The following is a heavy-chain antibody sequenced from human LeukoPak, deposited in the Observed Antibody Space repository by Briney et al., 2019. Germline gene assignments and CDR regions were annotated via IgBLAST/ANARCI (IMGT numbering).Heavy chain of an antibody. J-gene: IGHJ3*02. V-gene: IGHV4-30-4*01. CDR3: AREPSSSWLPSI. Sequence: PSETLSLTCTVSGGSISSGVYYWSWIRQPPGKGLEWIGYIYYSGSTYYNPSLKSRVTISVDTSKNQFSLKLSSVTAADTAVYYCAREPSSSWLPSIWGQGTMVTVSS. CDR2: IYYSGST. D-gene: IGHD6-13*01. CDR1: GGSISSGVYY.